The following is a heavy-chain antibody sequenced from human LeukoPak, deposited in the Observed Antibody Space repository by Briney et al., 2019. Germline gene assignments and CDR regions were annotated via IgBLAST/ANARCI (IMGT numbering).Heavy chain of an antibody. D-gene: IGHD5-18*01. Sequence: SETLSLTCTVSGYSLTSGHYWGWIRQPPGKGLEWIGIIYHSGITYYNPSLKSRVTLSVDTSKNQFSLKLSSVTGADTAVYYCARRSSYEDFDYWGQGTLVTVSS. J-gene: IGHJ4*02. CDR2: IYHSGIT. CDR3: ARRSSYEDFDY. CDR1: GYSLTSGHY. V-gene: IGHV4-38-2*02.